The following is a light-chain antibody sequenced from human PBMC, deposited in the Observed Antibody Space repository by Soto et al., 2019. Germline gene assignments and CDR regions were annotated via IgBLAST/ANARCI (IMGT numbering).Light chain of an antibody. CDR1: SSNIGSNT. J-gene: IGLJ2*01. CDR2: SNN. CDR3: AAWDASLNGPV. Sequence: QSVLTQPPSASGTPGQRVTNSCSGSSSNIGSNTVNWYQQLPGTAPKLLIYSNNQRPSGVPDRFSGSKSGTSASLAISGLQCEDEADYYCAAWDASLNGPVFGGGTKLTVL. V-gene: IGLV1-44*01.